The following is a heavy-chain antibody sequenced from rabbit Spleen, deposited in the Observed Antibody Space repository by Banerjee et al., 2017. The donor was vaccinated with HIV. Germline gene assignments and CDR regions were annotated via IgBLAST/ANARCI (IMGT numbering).Heavy chain of an antibody. CDR3: ARDTSSSFSSYGMDL. J-gene: IGHJ6*01. V-gene: IGHV1S45*01. CDR2: IYTGSGNT. D-gene: IGHD1-1*01. Sequence: QEQLVESRGGLVQPEGSLTLTCTASGFSFSSSYYMCWVRQAPGKGLEWIGCIYTGSGNTYYASWVNGRFTISKTSSTTVTLQVTRLTAADTATYFCARDTSSSFSSYGMDLWGPGTLVTVS. CDR1: GFSFSSSYY.